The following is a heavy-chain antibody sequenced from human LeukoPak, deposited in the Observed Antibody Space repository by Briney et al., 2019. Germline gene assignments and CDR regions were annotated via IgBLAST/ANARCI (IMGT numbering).Heavy chain of an antibody. CDR3: AKEGIAVAGHFDY. CDR2: ISRNSGSI. Sequence: GRSLRLSCAASGFTFDDYAMPWVRQAPGKGLEWVSGISRNSGSIGYADSVKGRFTISRDNAKNSLYLQMNSLRAEDTALYYCAKEGIAVAGHFDYWGQGTLVTVSS. J-gene: IGHJ4*02. D-gene: IGHD6-19*01. V-gene: IGHV3-9*01. CDR1: GFTFDDYA.